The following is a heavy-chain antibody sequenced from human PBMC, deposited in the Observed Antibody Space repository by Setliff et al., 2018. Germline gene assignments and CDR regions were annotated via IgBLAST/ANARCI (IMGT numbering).Heavy chain of an antibody. CDR2: MYPGRNT. J-gene: IGHJ4*02. Sequence: SETLSLTCDVSGYCISSGHYWGWIRQPPGKGLEWIGSMYPGRNTYYNPSLKSRVTMSVDTSKRQFSLKLNSVTAADTAVYYCARDKGDGYGVDAYAGGGFDIWGQGTLVTVSS. D-gene: IGHD4-17*01. CDR1: GYCISSGHY. V-gene: IGHV4-38-2*02. CDR3: ARDKGDGYGVDAYAGGGFDI.